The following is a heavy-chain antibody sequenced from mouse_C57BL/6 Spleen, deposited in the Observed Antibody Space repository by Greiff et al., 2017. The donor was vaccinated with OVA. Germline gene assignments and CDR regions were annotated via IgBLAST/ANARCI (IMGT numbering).Heavy chain of an antibody. CDR1: GYTFTSYT. CDR3: ARSGYDYDEYFDY. V-gene: IGHV1-4*01. Sequence: VQRVESGAELARPGASVKMSCKASGYTFTSYTMHWVKQRPGQGLEWIGYINPSSGYTKYNQKFKDKATLTADKSSSTAYMQLSSLTSEDSAVYYCARSGYDYDEYFDYWGQGTTLTVSS. J-gene: IGHJ2*01. D-gene: IGHD2-4*01. CDR2: INPSSGYT.